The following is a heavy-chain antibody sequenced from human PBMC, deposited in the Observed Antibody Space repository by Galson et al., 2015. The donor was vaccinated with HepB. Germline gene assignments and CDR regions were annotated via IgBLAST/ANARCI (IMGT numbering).Heavy chain of an antibody. CDR2: VYRGGGR. J-gene: IGHJ2*01. Sequence: SLRLSCAASGFTVIGNYMAWVRQAPGKGLEWVSVVYRGGGRYYADSVQGRFTIFRDDSKNTLVLQMNSLRVEDTAVYYCAKSNRGLGSGHYGGGYFDLWGRGILVTVSS. CDR1: GFTVIGNY. CDR3: AKSNRGLGSGHYGGGYFDL. D-gene: IGHD4-23*01. V-gene: IGHV3-66*01.